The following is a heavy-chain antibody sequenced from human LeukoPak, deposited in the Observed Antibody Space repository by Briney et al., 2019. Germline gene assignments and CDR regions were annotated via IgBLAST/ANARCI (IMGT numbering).Heavy chain of an antibody. CDR3: ARVGDQYSSSPLNYFDY. Sequence: SETLSLPCAVYGGSFSGYYWSWIRQPPGKGLEWIGEIDHSGSTNYNPSLKSRVTISVDTSKNQFSLKLSSVTAADTAVYYCARVGDQYSSSPLNYFDYWGQGTLVTVSS. V-gene: IGHV4-34*01. D-gene: IGHD6-13*01. J-gene: IGHJ4*02. CDR1: GGSFSGYY. CDR2: IDHSGST.